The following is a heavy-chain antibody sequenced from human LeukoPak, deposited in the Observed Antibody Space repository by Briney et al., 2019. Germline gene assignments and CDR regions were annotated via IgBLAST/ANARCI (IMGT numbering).Heavy chain of an antibody. D-gene: IGHD2-21*02. CDR2: ISVYNGNT. CDR3: ARATELTYCAGDCYLDY. CDR1: GYTFSISH. V-gene: IGHV1-18*04. J-gene: IGHJ4*02. Sequence: ASVKVSCKTSGYTFSISHVTWVRQAPEQRLEWMGWISVYNGNTNYAPDLQGRVTMTTDTSTSTAYMELRNLRSDDTAIYYCARATELTYCAGDCYLDYWGQGTLVTVSS.